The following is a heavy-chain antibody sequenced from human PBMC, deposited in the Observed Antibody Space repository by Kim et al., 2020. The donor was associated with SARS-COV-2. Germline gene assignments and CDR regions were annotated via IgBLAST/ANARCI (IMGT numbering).Heavy chain of an antibody. CDR1: GGSISSYY. CDR3: ARHGKTTIFGVVTIPGGMDV. V-gene: IGHV4-59*08. CDR2: IYYSGST. Sequence: SETLSRTCTVSGGSISSYYWSWIRQPPGKGLEWIGYIYYSGSTNYNPSLKSRLTISVDTSKNQFSLKLSSVTAADTAVYYCARHGKTTIFGVVTIPGGMDVWGKGTTVTVSS. D-gene: IGHD3-3*01. J-gene: IGHJ6*04.